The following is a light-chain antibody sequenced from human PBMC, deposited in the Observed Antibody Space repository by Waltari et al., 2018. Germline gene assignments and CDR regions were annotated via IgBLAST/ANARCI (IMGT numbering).Light chain of an antibody. Sequence: SSDLTQPPSMSVSPGQTARIPCPADVFARQIGYWYQQKPGQAPLLVIHKDIERPSGIPERFSGSSSQTTVTLTIAGVQAEDEAVYYCQTADSGGVHVVFGGGTKLTVL. CDR1: VFARQI. V-gene: IGLV3-25*03. CDR3: QTADSGGVHVV. CDR2: KDI. J-gene: IGLJ2*01.